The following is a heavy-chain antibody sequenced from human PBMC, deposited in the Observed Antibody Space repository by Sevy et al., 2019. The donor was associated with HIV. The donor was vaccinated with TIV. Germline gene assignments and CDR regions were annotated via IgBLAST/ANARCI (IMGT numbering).Heavy chain of an antibody. V-gene: IGHV3-23*01. CDR3: AKAKTVAAGFDY. Sequence: GGFLRLSCAASGFTFRSYVMSWVRQAPGKGLEWVSGISGSGGSTYYADSVKGRFTISRDNSKNTLYLQMNSLRAEDTAVYYCAKAKTVAAGFDYWGQGTLVTVSS. D-gene: IGHD2-15*01. CDR1: GFTFRSYV. CDR2: ISGSGGST. J-gene: IGHJ4*02.